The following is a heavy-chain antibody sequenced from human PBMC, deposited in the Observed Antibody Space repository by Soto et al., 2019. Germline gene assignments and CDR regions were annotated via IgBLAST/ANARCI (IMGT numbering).Heavy chain of an antibody. CDR1: GFSFSSYV. CDR2: IWFDGSNK. Sequence: VELVESGGGVVQPGRSLRLSCTASGFSFSSYVMHWVRQAPGKGLEWVAVIWFDGSNKHYAEFVKGRFTISRDNSKNTLYLQMNSLRDEDTAVYYCARVNGDDSFDYWGQGTLVTVSS. V-gene: IGHV3-33*01. J-gene: IGHJ4*02. D-gene: IGHD4-17*01. CDR3: ARVNGDDSFDY.